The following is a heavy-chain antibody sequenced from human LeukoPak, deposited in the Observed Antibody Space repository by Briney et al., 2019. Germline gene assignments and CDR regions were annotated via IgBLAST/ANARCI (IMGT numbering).Heavy chain of an antibody. J-gene: IGHJ3*02. V-gene: IGHV4-59*01. D-gene: IGHD3-10*01. CDR1: GGSISTYY. CDR3: ARGGSEIQGPNDAFDI. CDR2: IDYRGST. Sequence: SETLSLTCTVSGGSISTYYWSWIRQSPGKGLEWIAYIDYRGSTTYNPSLRSRVTISVDTSRNQFSLKLSSVTAADTAVYYCARGGSEIQGPNDAFDIWGQGTMVTVSS.